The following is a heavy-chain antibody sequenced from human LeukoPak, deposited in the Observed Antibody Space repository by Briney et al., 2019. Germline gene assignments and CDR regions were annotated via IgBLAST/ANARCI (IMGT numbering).Heavy chain of an antibody. CDR2: IIPIFGTA. V-gene: IGHV1-69*05. J-gene: IGHJ5*02. Sequence: SVKVSCKASGGTFISYAISWVRQAPGQGLEWMGGIIPIFGTANYAQKFQGRVTITTDESTSTAYMELSSLRSEDTAVYYCARGGYDSSGYYANWFDPWGQGTLVTVSS. CDR3: ARGGYDSSGYYANWFDP. D-gene: IGHD3-22*01. CDR1: GGTFISYA.